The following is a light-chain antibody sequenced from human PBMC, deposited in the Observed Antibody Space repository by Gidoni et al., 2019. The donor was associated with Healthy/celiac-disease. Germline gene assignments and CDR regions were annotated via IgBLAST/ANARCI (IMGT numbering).Light chain of an antibody. CDR1: QSVSSSY. J-gene: IGKJ1*01. CDR3: QQYGSSPST. CDR2: GAS. Sequence: EIVLTPSPGTLSLSPGERATLSCRASQSVSSSYLAWYQQKPGQAPRLLIYGASSRATGIPDRFSGSGSGTDFTLTISRLEPEDVAVYYCQQYGSSPSTFGRGTKVEIK. V-gene: IGKV3-20*01.